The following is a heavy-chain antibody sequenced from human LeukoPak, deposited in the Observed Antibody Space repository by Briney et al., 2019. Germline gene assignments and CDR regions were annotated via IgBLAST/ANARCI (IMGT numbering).Heavy chain of an antibody. V-gene: IGHV4-59*01. D-gene: IGHD3-10*01. Sequence: PSETLSLTCTVSGGSISSYYWSWIRQPPEKGLEWIGYIYYSGSTNYDPSLKSRVTISVDTSKNQFSLKLSSVTAADTAVYYCARVRSMVRGVIHADYYYYYMDVWGKGTTVTISS. J-gene: IGHJ6*03. CDR3: ARVRSMVRGVIHADYYYYYMDV. CDR2: IYYSGST. CDR1: GGSISSYY.